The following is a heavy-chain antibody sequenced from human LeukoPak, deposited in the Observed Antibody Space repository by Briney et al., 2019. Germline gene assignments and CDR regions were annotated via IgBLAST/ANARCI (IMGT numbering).Heavy chain of an antibody. J-gene: IGHJ4*02. CDR2: ISYDGSNK. CDR3: ARDSYGSGSYLYYFDY. V-gene: IGHV3-30-3*01. Sequence: PGRSLRLSCAASGFTFSSYAMHWVRQAPGKGLEWVAVISYDGSNKYYADSVKGRFTISRDNSENTLYLQMNSLRAEDTAVYYCARDSYGSGSYLYYFDYWGQGTLVTVSS. D-gene: IGHD3-10*01. CDR1: GFTFSSYA.